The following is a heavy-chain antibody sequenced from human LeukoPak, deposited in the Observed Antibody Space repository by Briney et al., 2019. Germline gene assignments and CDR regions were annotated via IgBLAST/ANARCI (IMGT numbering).Heavy chain of an antibody. D-gene: IGHD3-22*01. V-gene: IGHV1-2*02. CDR2: INPNSGGT. CDR3: ARDGEYYYDSSGYFPFGY. J-gene: IGHJ4*02. CDR1: GYTFTGYY. Sequence: ASVKVSCKASGYTFTGYYMHWVRQAPGQGLEWMGWINPNSGGTNYAQKFQGRVTTTRDTSISTAYMELSRLRSDDTAVYYCARDGEYYYDSSGYFPFGYWGQGTLVTVSS.